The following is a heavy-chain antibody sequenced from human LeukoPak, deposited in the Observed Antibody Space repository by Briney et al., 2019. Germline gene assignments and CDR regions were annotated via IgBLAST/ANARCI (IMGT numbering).Heavy chain of an antibody. V-gene: IGHV3-23*01. CDR2: ISGSGGRT. CDR3: AKRGVVIRIILVGFHKEANYFDS. D-gene: IGHD3-10*01. Sequence: GGSLRLSCAVSGITLSNYGMSWVRQAPGKGLEWVAGISGSGGRTNYADSVKGRFTISRDNPKNTLYLQMNSLRAEDTAVYFCAKRGVVIRIILVGFHKEANYFDSWGQGVLVTVSS. CDR1: GITLSNYG. J-gene: IGHJ4*02.